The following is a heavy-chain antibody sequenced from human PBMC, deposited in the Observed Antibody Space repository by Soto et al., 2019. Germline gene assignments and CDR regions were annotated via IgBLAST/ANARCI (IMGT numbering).Heavy chain of an antibody. CDR2: TYYRSKWYS. D-gene: IGHD2-8*01. J-gene: IGHJ5*02. CDR3: ARLIGNSWLDH. Sequence: PSQSHSLTCVISGYSVSSNYVTWNWIRQSPSRGLEWLGRTYYRSKWYSDYAVSVKSRVTINPDTSENQFSLQLNSVTPEDTAVYYCARLIGNSWLDHWGQGTPVTVSS. V-gene: IGHV6-1*01. CDR1: GYSVSSNYVT.